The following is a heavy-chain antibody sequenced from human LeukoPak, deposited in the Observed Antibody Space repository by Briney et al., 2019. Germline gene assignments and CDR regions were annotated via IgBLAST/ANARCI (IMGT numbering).Heavy chain of an antibody. CDR3: ARERGYSYGLIMDY. CDR2: IIPIFGTA. Sequence: SVKVSCKASGGTFSSYAISWVRQAPGQGLEWMGGIIPIFGTANYAQKFQGRVTITADESTSTAYMELSSLRSEDTAVYYCARERGYSYGLIMDYWGQGTPVTVSS. J-gene: IGHJ4*02. D-gene: IGHD5-18*01. V-gene: IGHV1-69*01. CDR1: GGTFSSYA.